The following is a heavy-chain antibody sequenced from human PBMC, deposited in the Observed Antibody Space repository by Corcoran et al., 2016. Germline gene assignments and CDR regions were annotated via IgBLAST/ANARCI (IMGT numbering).Heavy chain of an antibody. CDR1: GFTFSSYG. D-gene: IGHD2-2*01. CDR3: ARDATRRRISLDY. Sequence: QVQLVESGGGVVQPGRSLRLSCAASGFTFSSYGMHWVRQAPGKGLEWVAVIWYDGSNKYYADSVKGRFTISRDNSKNTLYLKMNSLRAEDTAVYYCARDATRRRISLDYWGQGTLVTVSS. J-gene: IGHJ4*02. CDR2: IWYDGSNK. V-gene: IGHV3-33*01.